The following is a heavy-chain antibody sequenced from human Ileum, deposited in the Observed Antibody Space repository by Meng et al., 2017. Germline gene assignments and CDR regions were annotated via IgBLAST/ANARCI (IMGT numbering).Heavy chain of an antibody. CDR1: GYTFTNYY. Sequence: QGLLVQLGVRGKKPGASVKFACKASGYTFTNYYMHWWRQAPGQGLEWMGIINPSGVSTTFAQKFQGRVTLTRDTSTSTVYMELSNLRSEDTAVYYCAAPGVAPPGLTGDYWGQGTLVTVSS. J-gene: IGHJ4*02. CDR3: AAPGVAPPGLTGDY. D-gene: IGHD3/OR15-3a*01. V-gene: IGHV1-46*01. CDR2: INPSGVST.